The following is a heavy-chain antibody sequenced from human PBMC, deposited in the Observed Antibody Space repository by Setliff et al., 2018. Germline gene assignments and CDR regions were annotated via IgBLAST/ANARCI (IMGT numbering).Heavy chain of an antibody. CDR3: ARINFYVSSGYYYAPEL. V-gene: IGHV1-18*01. CDR1: GFTFTDYG. CDR2: INNYNFNT. Sequence: ASVKVSCKSSGFTFTDYGITWVRQVPGQGLEWMGWINNYNFNTQYAQKFQGRVTVTTDTSTTTAYMELRSLRADDTAVYYCARINFYVSSGYYYAPELWGQGTKVTV. D-gene: IGHD3-22*01. J-gene: IGHJ4*02.